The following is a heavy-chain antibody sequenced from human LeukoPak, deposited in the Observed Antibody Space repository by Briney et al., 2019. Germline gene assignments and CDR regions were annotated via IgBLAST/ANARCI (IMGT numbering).Heavy chain of an antibody. Sequence: ASVKVSCKVSGYTLTELPMHWVRQAPGKGLEWMGGFDPEDGETIYAQKFQGRVTMTEDTSTDTAYMELSSLRSEDTAVYYCATLPYYGSGSYQDYWGQGTLVTVSS. J-gene: IGHJ4*02. CDR2: FDPEDGET. V-gene: IGHV1-24*01. CDR3: ATLPYYGSGSYQDY. D-gene: IGHD3-10*01. CDR1: GYTLTELP.